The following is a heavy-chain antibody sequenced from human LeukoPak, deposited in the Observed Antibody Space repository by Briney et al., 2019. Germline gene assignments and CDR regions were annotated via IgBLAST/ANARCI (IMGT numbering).Heavy chain of an antibody. CDR2: ISYDGSNK. D-gene: IGHD5-12*01. CDR3: AGDRRYSANWFDP. J-gene: IGHJ5*02. Sequence: WGSLRLSCAASGFTFSSYAMHWVCQAPGKGLEWVAVISYDGSNKYYADSVKGRFTISRDNSKNTLYLQMNSLRAEDTAVYYCAGDRRYSANWFDPWGQGTLVTVSS. CDR1: GFTFSSYA. V-gene: IGHV3-30*04.